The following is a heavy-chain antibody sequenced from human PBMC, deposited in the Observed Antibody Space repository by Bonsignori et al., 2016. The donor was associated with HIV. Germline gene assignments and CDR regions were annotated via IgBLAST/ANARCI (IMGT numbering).Heavy chain of an antibody. Sequence: RQAPGKGLEWIGNVYHSGNPYYNPSLKSRVTMSVDTSKDHFSLKLSSVTASDTAVYYCVRQNYYYYYIDVWGKGTTVTVSS. J-gene: IGHJ6*03. V-gene: IGHV4-38-2*01. CDR3: VRQNYYYYYIDV. CDR2: VYHSGNP.